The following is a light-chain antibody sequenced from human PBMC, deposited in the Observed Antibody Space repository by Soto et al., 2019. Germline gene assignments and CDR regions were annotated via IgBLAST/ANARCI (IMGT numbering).Light chain of an antibody. V-gene: IGKV3-15*01. CDR3: QQYNNWSRST. Sequence: VMTQSPATLSVSPGERATLSCRASQSISSTLAWYQQKLGQAPRLFIFRASSRVPGVPARFSGSGSGTEFNMTIISLLSEDFAVLYCQQYNNWSRSTFGGGTKVEIK. CDR2: RAS. CDR1: QSISST. J-gene: IGKJ4*01.